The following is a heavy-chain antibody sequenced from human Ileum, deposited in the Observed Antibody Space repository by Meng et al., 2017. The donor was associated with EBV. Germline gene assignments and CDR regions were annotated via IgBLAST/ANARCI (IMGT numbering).Heavy chain of an antibody. CDR3: ARWAFIYSYGFDH. CDR1: GASITESNS. D-gene: IGHD5-18*01. Sequence: QRKLQESGPGLVKPSGTLSLTCPVSGASITESNSWSWVRQPPGKGLEWIGEIYHSGGTNYNPSLKSRVTISVDKSKNQISLKLNSVTAADTAVYYCARWAFIYSYGFDHWGQGTLVTVSS. CDR2: IYHSGGT. V-gene: IGHV4-4*02. J-gene: IGHJ4*02.